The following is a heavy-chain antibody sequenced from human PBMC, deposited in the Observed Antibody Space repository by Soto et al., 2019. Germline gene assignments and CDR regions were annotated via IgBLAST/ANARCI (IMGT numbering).Heavy chain of an antibody. V-gene: IGHV3-49*03. Sequence: PGGSLRLSCATSGFRFGDFAVSWFRQAPGKGLEWVGFIRSNNYGGTTEYAASVKDRFSISRDDSKSIAYLQLNSLKTEDTAMYYCTRVWRSSGWYGWGQGT. CDR3: TRVWRSSGWYG. D-gene: IGHD6-19*01. CDR2: IRSNNYGGTT. J-gene: IGHJ4*02. CDR1: GFRFGDFA.